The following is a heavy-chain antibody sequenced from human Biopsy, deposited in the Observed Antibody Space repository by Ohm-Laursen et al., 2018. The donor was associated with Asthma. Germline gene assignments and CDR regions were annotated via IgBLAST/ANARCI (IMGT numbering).Heavy chain of an antibody. D-gene: IGHD6-19*01. CDR2: IMTVFGTT. J-gene: IGHJ6*02. CDR1: GGTLSNFA. Sequence: AASVKVSCKAPGGTLSNFAISWVRQAPGQGLEWLGGIMTVFGTTNYAQKFQGRVTITADESTSTAYMEVTSLRSEDTAIYYCARCQVGYSSGWSLLLKKIYYSGMGVWGQGTAVTVSS. CDR3: ARCQVGYSSGWSLLLKKIYYSGMGV. V-gene: IGHV1-69*13.